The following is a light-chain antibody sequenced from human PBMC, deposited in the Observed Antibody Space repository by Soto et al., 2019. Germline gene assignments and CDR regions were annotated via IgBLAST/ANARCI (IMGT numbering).Light chain of an antibody. Sequence: QSVLTQPASVSGSPGQSSTISFTGTSSDVGGYNYVSWYQQHPGKAPKLIIYEVSNRPSGVSNRFSGSKSGDTASLTISGLHAEDEADYYCSSYTSSSTLYVFGTGTKVTVL. CDR3: SSYTSSSTLYV. CDR2: EVS. CDR1: SSDVGGYNY. J-gene: IGLJ1*01. V-gene: IGLV2-14*01.